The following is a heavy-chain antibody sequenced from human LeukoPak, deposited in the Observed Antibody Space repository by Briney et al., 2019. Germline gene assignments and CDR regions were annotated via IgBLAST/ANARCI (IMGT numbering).Heavy chain of an antibody. CDR2: IYYSGST. V-gene: IGHV4-39*01. D-gene: IGHD3-9*01. J-gene: IGHJ4*02. CDR3: ARHVSYYDILTGYFPGYFDY. CDR1: GGSISSTSYY. Sequence: SETLSLTCVVSGGSISSTSYYWGWIRQPPGKGLEWIGSIYYSGSTYYSPSLKSRVTISVDMSKNQFSLKLSSVTAADTAVYYCARHVSYYDILTGYFPGYFDYWGQGTLLTVSS.